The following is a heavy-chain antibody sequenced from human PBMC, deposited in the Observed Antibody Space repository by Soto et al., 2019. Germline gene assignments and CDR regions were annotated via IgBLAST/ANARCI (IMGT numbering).Heavy chain of an antibody. CDR3: ARHGFCSGGSCYQDY. V-gene: IGHV4-59*08. CDR1: GGSISSYY. CDR2: IYYSGST. Sequence: TLSLTCTVSGGSISSYYWSWIRQPPGKGLEWIGYIYYSGSTNYNPSLKSRVTISVDTSKNQFSLKLSSVTAADTAVYYCARHGFCSGGSCYQDYWGQGTLVTVSS. D-gene: IGHD2-15*01. J-gene: IGHJ4*02.